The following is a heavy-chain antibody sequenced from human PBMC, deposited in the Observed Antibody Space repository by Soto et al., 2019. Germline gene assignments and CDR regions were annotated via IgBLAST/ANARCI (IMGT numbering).Heavy chain of an antibody. V-gene: IGHV4-31*03. CDR2: IYYSGST. CDR1: GGSISSGGYY. J-gene: IGHJ6*02. CDR3: ARAGKAYYYYGMDV. Sequence: QVQLQESGPGLVKPSQTLSLTCTVSGGSISSGGYYWSWIRQHPGKGLEWIGYIYYSGSTYYNPSLKYRVTIAVDASENQFCLELGSVTAGDTDVYYCARAGKAYYYYGMDVWGQGTTVTGSS.